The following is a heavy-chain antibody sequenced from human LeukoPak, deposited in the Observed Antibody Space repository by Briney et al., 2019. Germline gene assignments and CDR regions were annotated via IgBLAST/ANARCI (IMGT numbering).Heavy chain of an antibody. Sequence: PSETLSLTCTVSGGSISSGSYYWSWIRQPAGKGLEWIGRIYTSGSTNYNPSLKSRVTISVDTSKNQFSLKLSSVTAADTAVYYCARVSIAAAATFDYWGQGTLVTVSS. CDR1: GGSISSGSYY. J-gene: IGHJ4*02. CDR2: IYTSGST. D-gene: IGHD6-13*01. CDR3: ARVSIAAAATFDY. V-gene: IGHV4-61*02.